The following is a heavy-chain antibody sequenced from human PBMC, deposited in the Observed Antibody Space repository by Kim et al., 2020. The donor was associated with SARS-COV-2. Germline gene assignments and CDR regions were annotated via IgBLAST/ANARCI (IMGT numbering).Heavy chain of an antibody. J-gene: IGHJ6*02. CDR2: ISSSSSYI. Sequence: GGSLRLSCAASGFTFSSYSMNWVRQAPGKGLEWVSSISSSSSYIYYADSVKGRFTISRDNAKNSLYLQMNSLRAEDTAVYYCARDQSSWYYGMDVWGQGTTVTVSS. V-gene: IGHV3-21*01. CDR3: ARDQSSWYYGMDV. D-gene: IGHD3-10*01. CDR1: GFTFSSYS.